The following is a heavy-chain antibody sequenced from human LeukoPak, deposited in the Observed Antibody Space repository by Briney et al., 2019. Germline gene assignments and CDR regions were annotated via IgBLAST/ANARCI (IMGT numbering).Heavy chain of an antibody. CDR3: ALAPPSDAFDI. CDR1: GGSFSGYY. V-gene: IGHV4-34*01. J-gene: IGHJ3*02. Sequence: PSETLPLTCAVYGGSFSGYYWSWIRQPPGKGLEWIGEINHSGSTNYNPSLKSRVTISVDTSKNQFSLKLSSVTAADTAVYYCALAPPSDAFDIWGQGTMVTVSS. CDR2: INHSGST.